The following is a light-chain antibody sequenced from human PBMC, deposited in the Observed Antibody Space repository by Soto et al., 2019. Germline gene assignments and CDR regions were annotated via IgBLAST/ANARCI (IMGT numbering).Light chain of an antibody. V-gene: IGLV6-57*01. CDR1: SGSIASNY. CDR2: EDD. J-gene: IGLJ3*02. Sequence: NFMLTQPHSVSESPGKTVTISCTRSSGSIASNYVQWYQQRPGSSPTTVICEDDQRPSGVPDRLSGSIDSSSNSASLTISGLKTEDEADYYCQSFDSSIWVFGGGTKLTVL. CDR3: QSFDSSIWV.